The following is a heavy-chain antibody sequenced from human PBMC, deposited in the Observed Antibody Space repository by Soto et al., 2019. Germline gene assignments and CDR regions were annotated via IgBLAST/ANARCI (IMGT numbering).Heavy chain of an antibody. CDR2: IYYSGST. Sequence: SETLCITCTFSVGSVSIGSYSWSWIRQPPGKGLEWIGYIYYSGSTNYNPSLKSRVTISVDTSKNQLSLKLSSVTAADTAVYYCARDPGDYGAFDIWGQGTMVTVSS. J-gene: IGHJ3*02. CDR1: VGSVSIGSYS. V-gene: IGHV4-61*01. D-gene: IGHD4-17*01. CDR3: ARDPGDYGAFDI.